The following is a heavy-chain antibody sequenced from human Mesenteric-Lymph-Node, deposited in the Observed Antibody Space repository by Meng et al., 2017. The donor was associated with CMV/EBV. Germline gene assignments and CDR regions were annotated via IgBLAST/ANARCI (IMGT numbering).Heavy chain of an antibody. J-gene: IGHJ5*02. CDR3: ARDREVVTPYNWFDP. Sequence: SVKVSCKASGGTFSSYAISWVRQAPGPGLEWMGGIIPIFGTANYAQKFQGRVTITTDESTSTAYMELSSLRSEDTAVYYCARDREVVTPYNWFDPWGQGTLVTVSS. CDR2: IIPIFGTA. CDR1: GGTFSSYA. D-gene: IGHD4-23*01. V-gene: IGHV1-69*05.